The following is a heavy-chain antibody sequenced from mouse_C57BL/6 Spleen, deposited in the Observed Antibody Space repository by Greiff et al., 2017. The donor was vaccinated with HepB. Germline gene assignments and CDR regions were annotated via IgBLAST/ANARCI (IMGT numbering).Heavy chain of an antibody. CDR2: IDPSDSYT. CDR1: GYTFTSYW. D-gene: IGHD1-1*01. V-gene: IGHV1-50*01. Sequence: QVQLQHPGAELVKPGASVKLSCKASGYTFTSYWMQWVKQRPGQGLEWIGEIDPSDSYTNYNQKFKGKATLTVDTSSSTAYMQLSSLTSEDSAVYYCARYYGSSSWFAYWGQGTLVTVSA. J-gene: IGHJ3*01. CDR3: ARYYGSSSWFAY.